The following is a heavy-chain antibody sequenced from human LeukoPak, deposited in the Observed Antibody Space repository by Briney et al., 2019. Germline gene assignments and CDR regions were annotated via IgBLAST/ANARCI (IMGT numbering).Heavy chain of an antibody. D-gene: IGHD2-8*01. CDR2: IWHDGSYK. J-gene: IGHJ2*01. V-gene: IGHV3-30*02. CDR1: GFIFSSFG. CDR3: AKDSHVLIVLMVYAQYFDL. Sequence: GGSLRLSCAASGFIFSSFGMHWVRQAPGKGLEWVAVIWHDGSYKYYLDSVKGRFTISRDNAKNTLYLQMNSLRAEDTAVYYCAKDSHVLIVLMVYAQYFDLWGRGTLVTVSS.